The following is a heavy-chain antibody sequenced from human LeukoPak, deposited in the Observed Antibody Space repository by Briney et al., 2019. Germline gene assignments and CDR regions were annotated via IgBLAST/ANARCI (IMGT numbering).Heavy chain of an antibody. V-gene: IGHV3-30*02. CDR3: AKDISGSWSIDY. CDR1: GFTFSSYG. CDR2: IRYDGSNK. D-gene: IGHD6-13*01. Sequence: PGGSLRLSCAASGFTFSSYGMHWVRQAPGKGLGWVAFIRYDGSNKYYADSVKGRFTISRDNSKNTLYLQMNSLRAEDTAVYYCAKDISGSWSIDYWGQGTLVTVSS. J-gene: IGHJ4*02.